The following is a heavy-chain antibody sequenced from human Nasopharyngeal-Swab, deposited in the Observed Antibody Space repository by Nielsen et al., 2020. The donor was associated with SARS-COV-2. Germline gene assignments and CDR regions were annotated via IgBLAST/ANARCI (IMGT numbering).Heavy chain of an antibody. Sequence: SETLSLTCTVSGGSVSSDIYSWSWIRQPPGKGLDWIGYVVYSGRTNYNPSLKSRVTISVDTSKDQFSLKLNSVTAADTAMYFCARTTTTTPFDSWGQGTLVAVSS. CDR2: VVYSGRT. CDR3: ARTTTTTPFDS. D-gene: IGHD1-1*01. J-gene: IGHJ4*02. V-gene: IGHV4-61*01. CDR1: GGSVSSDIYS.